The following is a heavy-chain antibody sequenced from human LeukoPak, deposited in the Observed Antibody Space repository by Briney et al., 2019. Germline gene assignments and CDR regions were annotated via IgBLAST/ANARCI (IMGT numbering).Heavy chain of an antibody. J-gene: IGHJ4*02. CDR3: ARDSYCPNDVCYDY. CDR1: GFIFSDYS. D-gene: IGHD2-8*01. Sequence: GESLRLSCAASGFIFSDYSRGWVRQAPGKGLEWVSSITTSRDHYHAESVKGRFTVSRDNAKSSVYLQMDSLSADDTAVYYCARDSYCPNDVCYDYWGQGVLVTVS. V-gene: IGHV3-21*06. CDR2: ITTSRDH.